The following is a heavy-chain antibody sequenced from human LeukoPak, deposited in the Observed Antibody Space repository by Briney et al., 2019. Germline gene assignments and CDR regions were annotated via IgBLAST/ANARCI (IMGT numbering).Heavy chain of an antibody. V-gene: IGHV3-23*01. CDR2: ISGSGGST. Sequence: TGGSLRLSCAASGFTFSSYAMSWVRQAPGKGLEWVSAISGSGGSTYYADSVKGRFTISRDNSKNTLYLQMNSLRAEDTALYYCAKDPESLVVVVLDYWGQGTLVTVSS. D-gene: IGHD3-22*01. J-gene: IGHJ4*02. CDR3: AKDPESLVVVVLDY. CDR1: GFTFSSYA.